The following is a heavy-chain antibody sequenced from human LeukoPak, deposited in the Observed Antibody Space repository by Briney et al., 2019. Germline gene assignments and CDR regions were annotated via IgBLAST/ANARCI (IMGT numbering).Heavy chain of an antibody. J-gene: IGHJ4*02. CDR1: GFTFSSYE. D-gene: IGHD1-26*01. V-gene: IGHV3-48*03. CDR2: ISSTATTM. Sequence: PGGSLRLSCAASGFTFSSYEMNWVRQAPGRGLEWVSSISSTATTMHYADSVMGRFTISRDNAKKSLYLQMNSLRAEDTAVYYCAREGGYYLRSIDYWGQGTLVTVSS. CDR3: AREGGYYLRSIDY.